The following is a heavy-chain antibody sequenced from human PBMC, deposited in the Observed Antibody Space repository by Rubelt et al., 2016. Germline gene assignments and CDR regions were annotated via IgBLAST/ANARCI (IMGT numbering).Heavy chain of an antibody. CDR3: ARGSWFRGAFDI. CDR1: GGTFSSYA. V-gene: IGHV1-2*04. Sequence: LVQSGVEVKKPGSSVKVSCKASGGTFSSYAISWVRQAPGQGLEWMGWINPNSGGTNYAQKFQGWVTMTRDTSISTAYMELSRLRSDDTAVYYCARGSWFRGAFDIWGQGTMVTVSS. CDR2: INPNSGGT. J-gene: IGHJ3*02. D-gene: IGHD6-13*01.